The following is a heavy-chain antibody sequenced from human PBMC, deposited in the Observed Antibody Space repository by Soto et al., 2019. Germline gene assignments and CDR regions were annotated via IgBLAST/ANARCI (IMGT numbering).Heavy chain of an antibody. D-gene: IGHD6-6*01. Sequence: PGGSLRLSCVASGLIVSDNYMNWVRQAPGKGLEWVSYISSGSDTIYYADSVRGRFTISRDNAKNSLYLQMDRLRDEDTAVYYCARGISSRNDAFDLWGQGTMVTVSS. CDR2: ISSGSDTI. CDR1: GLIVSDNY. CDR3: ARGISSRNDAFDL. V-gene: IGHV3-48*02. J-gene: IGHJ3*01.